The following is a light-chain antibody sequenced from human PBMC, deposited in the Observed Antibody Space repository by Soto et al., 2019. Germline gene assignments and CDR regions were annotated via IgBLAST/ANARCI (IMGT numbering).Light chain of an antibody. CDR1: QSVSSY. Sequence: EILLTQSPGTLSLSPGERATLSCRASQSVSSYLAWYQQIPGQAPRLLIYGASTRATGIPARFSGSGSGTEFTLTTNSLQSEDFAVYYCQQRNVWPPITFGQGTRLEIK. CDR2: GAS. J-gene: IGKJ5*01. V-gene: IGKV3-11*01. CDR3: QQRNVWPPIT.